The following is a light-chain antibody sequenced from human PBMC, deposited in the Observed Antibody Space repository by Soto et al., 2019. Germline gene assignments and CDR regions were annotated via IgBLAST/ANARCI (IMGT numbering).Light chain of an antibody. CDR3: QQYGSSIT. V-gene: IGKV3-20*01. CDR1: QSVKSSY. CDR2: GTS. Sequence: EIVLTQSPGTLSLSPGERATLPCRASQSVKSSYLAWYQHKPGQAPRLLIYGTSSRATGIQDRFSGSGSGTEFTLTIRRLEPEDFAVYYCQQYGSSITFGQGTRLEI. J-gene: IGKJ5*01.